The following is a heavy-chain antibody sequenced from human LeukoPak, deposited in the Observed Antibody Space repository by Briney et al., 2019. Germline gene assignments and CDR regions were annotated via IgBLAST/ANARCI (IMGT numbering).Heavy chain of an antibody. V-gene: IGHV1-18*01. D-gene: IGHD2-2*01. CDR2: ISAYNGNT. CDR1: GGTFSSYA. Sequence: VASVKVSCKASGGTFSSYAISWVRQAPGQGLEWMGWISAYNGNTNYAQKLQGRVTMTTDTSTSTAYMELRSLRSDDTAVYYCARDRQVPAAIYYYYYGMDVWGQGTTVTVSS. J-gene: IGHJ6*02. CDR3: ARDRQVPAAIYYYYYGMDV.